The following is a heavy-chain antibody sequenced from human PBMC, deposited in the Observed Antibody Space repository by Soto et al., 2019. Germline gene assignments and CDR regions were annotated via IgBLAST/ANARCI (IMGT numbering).Heavy chain of an antibody. CDR3: ARGEQYSGRIFDY. V-gene: IGHV6-1*01. J-gene: IGHJ4*02. Sequence: PSQTLSLTCGLSGDSVSSNSAAWNWLRQSPSRGLEGLGRTYYRSKWYNDYAVSVESRITINPDTSKNHFSLQLNFVTPENTAVYFCARGEQYSGRIFDYWGQGTLVTVSS. D-gene: IGHD1-26*01. CDR2: TYYRSKWYN. CDR1: GDSVSSNSAA.